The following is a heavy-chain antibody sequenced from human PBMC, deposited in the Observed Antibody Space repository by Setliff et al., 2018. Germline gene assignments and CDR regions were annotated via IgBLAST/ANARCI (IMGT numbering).Heavy chain of an antibody. Sequence: GASVKVSCKASRGTFSSYGITWVRQAPGQGLEWMGGIIPIFGTTDYAQKFQGRVTIITDESTSTAYMQLSSLGSEDTAVYYCARSPALLGIVYLDPWGQGTRVTVSS. CDR3: ARSPALLGIVYLDP. J-gene: IGHJ5*02. V-gene: IGHV1-69*05. CDR1: RGTFSSYG. D-gene: IGHD2-15*01. CDR2: IIPIFGTT.